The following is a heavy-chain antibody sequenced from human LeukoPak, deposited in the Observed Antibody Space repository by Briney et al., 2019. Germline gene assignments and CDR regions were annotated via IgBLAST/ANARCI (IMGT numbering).Heavy chain of an antibody. J-gene: IGHJ3*02. D-gene: IGHD6-13*01. V-gene: IGHV3-23*01. CDR1: GFTFSSYA. CDR2: ISGGGGST. CDR3: AKVSHSSWQNDAFDI. Sequence: GGSLRLSCAASGFTFSSYAMNWVRQAPGKGLEWVSAISGGGGSTPYADSVNGRFTISRDNSKNMVYMQMNSLRAEDTAVYYCAKVSHSSWQNDAFDIWGQGTMVTVSS.